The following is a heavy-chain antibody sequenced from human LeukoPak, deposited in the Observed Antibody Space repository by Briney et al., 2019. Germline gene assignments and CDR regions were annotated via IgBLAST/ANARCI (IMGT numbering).Heavy chain of an antibody. Sequence: PSETLSLTCAVYGGSFSGYYWNWIRQPPGKGLGWIGYVHYTGGSNYNPSLKSRVTMSVDTSKNQFSLSLNSVTAADTAVYYCAKWSESQHAFDIWGHGTMVTVSS. J-gene: IGHJ3*02. D-gene: IGHD2-15*01. CDR2: VHYTGGS. CDR3: AKWSESQHAFDI. CDR1: GGSFSGYY. V-gene: IGHV4-59*01.